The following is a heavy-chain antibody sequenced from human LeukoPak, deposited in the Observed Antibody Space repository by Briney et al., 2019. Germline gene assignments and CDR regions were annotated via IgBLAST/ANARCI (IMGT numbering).Heavy chain of an antibody. CDR2: ISGSRT. D-gene: IGHD6-19*01. CDR3: AKDFPGWTPYYFDY. Sequence: GGSLRLSCAASGFTFSSYAMSWVRQAPGKGLEWVSAISGSRTYYADSVKGRFTISRDNSKNTLSLQMNSLRAEDTAVYYCAKDFPGWTPYYFDYWGQGTLVTVSS. CDR1: GFTFSSYA. J-gene: IGHJ4*02. V-gene: IGHV3-23*01.